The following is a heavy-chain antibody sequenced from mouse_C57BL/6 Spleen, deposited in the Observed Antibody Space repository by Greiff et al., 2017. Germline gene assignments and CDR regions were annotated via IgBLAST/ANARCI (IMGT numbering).Heavy chain of an antibody. CDR3: ARDYGSFVYFDY. V-gene: IGHV1-9*01. CDR1: GYTFTGYW. Sequence: QVQLQQSGAELMKPGASVKLSCKATGYTFTGYWIEWVKQRPGHGLEWIGEILPGSGSTNSNEKFKGKATLTADTSSNTAYMQRSSLTTADAAIYYCARDYGSFVYFDYWGQGTTLTVSS. CDR2: ILPGSGST. D-gene: IGHD1-1*01. J-gene: IGHJ2*01.